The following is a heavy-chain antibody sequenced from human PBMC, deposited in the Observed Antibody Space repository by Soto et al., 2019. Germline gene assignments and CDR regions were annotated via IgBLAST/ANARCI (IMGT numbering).Heavy chain of an antibody. D-gene: IGHD3-10*01. CDR2: ISLYNGNT. CDR1: DFSFTSHG. J-gene: IGHJ4*02. V-gene: IGHV1-18*04. Sequence: ASVKVSCKAYDFSFTSHGISWVRQAPGQGLEWMGWISLYNGNTNYAQQFQGRVTMTTDTSTSTAYMELRSLRSDDTAMYFCAIYHRELFSFAYGGQGTLVTVS. CDR3: AIYHRELFSFAY.